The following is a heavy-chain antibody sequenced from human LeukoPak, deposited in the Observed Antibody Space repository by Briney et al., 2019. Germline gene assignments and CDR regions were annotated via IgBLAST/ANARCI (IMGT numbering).Heavy chain of an antibody. J-gene: IGHJ6*03. D-gene: IGHD5-18*01. V-gene: IGHV4-59*01. CDR1: GGSISSYY. CDR3: ARERYSGYSYGSDYYYYMDV. CDR2: IYYSGST. Sequence: PSETLSLTXTVSGGSISSYYWSWIRQPPGKGVEWIGYIYYSGSTNYNPSLKSRVTISVDTSKNQFSLKLSSVTAADTAVYYCARERYSGYSYGSDYYYYMDVWGKGTTVTVSS.